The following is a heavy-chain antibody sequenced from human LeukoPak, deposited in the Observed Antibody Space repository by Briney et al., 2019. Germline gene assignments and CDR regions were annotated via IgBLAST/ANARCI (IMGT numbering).Heavy chain of an antibody. Sequence: SETLSLTCTVSGGSISSSYYYWGWIRQPPGKGLEWIGSIYSSGSTYYNPSLKSRVTISVDTSKNQFSLKLSSVTAADTAVYYCARVGRYYDSSGYYRRHNWFDPWGQGTLVTVSS. D-gene: IGHD3-22*01. J-gene: IGHJ5*02. CDR2: IYSSGST. CDR1: GGSISSSYYY. CDR3: ARVGRYYDSSGYYRRHNWFDP. V-gene: IGHV4-39*01.